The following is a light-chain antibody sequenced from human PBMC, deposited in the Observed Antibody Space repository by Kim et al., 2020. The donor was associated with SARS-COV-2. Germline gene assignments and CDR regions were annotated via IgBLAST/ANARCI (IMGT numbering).Light chain of an antibody. CDR3: QQYNDWPPYT. CDR1: QSVSSN. CDR2: GAS. V-gene: IGKV3-15*01. Sequence: VSPGERATLYCRASQSVSSNLAWYQQKPGQAPRLLVYGASTRATGIPASFSGSGSGTEFTLTISSLQSEDFAVYFCQQYNDWPPYTFGQGTKLEI. J-gene: IGKJ2*01.